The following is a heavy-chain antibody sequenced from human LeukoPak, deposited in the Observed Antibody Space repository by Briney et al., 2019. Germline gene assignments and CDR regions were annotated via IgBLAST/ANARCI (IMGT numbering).Heavy chain of an antibody. V-gene: IGHV3-30-3*01. D-gene: IGHD4-17*01. CDR3: ARGGDYAY. CDR1: GFTFSNYA. CDR2: ISYDETNK. J-gene: IGHJ4*02. Sequence: GGSLRLSCGASGFTFSNYAMSWVRQAPGKGLEWVAVISYDETNKYYADSVKGRFTISRDNSKNTLYLQMNSLGAEDTAVYYCARGGDYAYWGLGTLVTASS.